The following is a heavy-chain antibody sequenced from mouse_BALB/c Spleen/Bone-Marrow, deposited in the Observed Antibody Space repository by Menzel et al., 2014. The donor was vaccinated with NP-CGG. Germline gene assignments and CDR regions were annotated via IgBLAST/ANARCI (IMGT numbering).Heavy chain of an antibody. Sequence: EVQLQQSGGGLVQPGGSLKLSCAASGFDFSRYWMSWVRQAPGKGLEWIGEINPDSSTTNYAPSLKDKFILSRDNAKNTLYLQMSKVRSDDTALYYCARLSYYGRFAYWGQGTLVTVSA. CDR1: GFDFSRYW. CDR3: ARLSYYGRFAY. J-gene: IGHJ3*01. V-gene: IGHV4-1*02. D-gene: IGHD1-1*01. CDR2: INPDSSTT.